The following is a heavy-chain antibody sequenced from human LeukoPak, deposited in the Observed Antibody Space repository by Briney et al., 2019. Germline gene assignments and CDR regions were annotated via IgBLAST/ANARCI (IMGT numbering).Heavy chain of an antibody. CDR2: INNDGSYI. D-gene: IGHD2/OR15-2a*01. Sequence: GGSLRLSCAASGFVFSNSAMNWVRQAPGKGLEWVSSINNDGSYIYYADSVKGRFTISRNNAKNSLYLQMNSLRAEDTAVYYCARPRGDGNNNWFDPWGQGTLVTVSS. J-gene: IGHJ5*02. CDR1: GFVFSNSA. CDR3: ARPRGDGNNNWFDP. V-gene: IGHV3-21*01.